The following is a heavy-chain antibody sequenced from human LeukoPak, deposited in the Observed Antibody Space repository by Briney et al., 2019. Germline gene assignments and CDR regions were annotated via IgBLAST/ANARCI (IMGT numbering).Heavy chain of an antibody. J-gene: IGHJ5*02. CDR2: ISSIGDST. Sequence: GGSLRLSCAASGFTFSTYAMHWVRQAPGKGMEYVSAISSIGDSTYYADSVKGRFTISRDNSKNTLYLQMGSLRAEDMAVYYCARDQGWFDPWGQGTLVTVSS. CDR1: GFTFSTYA. V-gene: IGHV3-64*02. CDR3: ARDQGWFDP.